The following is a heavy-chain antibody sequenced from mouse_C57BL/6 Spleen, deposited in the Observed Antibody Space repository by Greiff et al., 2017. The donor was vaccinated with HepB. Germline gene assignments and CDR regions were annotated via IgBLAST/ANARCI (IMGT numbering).Heavy chain of an antibody. D-gene: IGHD1-1*01. V-gene: IGHV3-8*01. CDR1: GYSITSDY. CDR3: ARSPTVVAEYWYFDV. Sequence: DVHLVESGPGLAKPSQTLSLTCSVTGYSITSDYWNWIRKFPGNKLEYMGYISYSGSTYYNPSLKSRISITRDTSKNQYYLQLNSVTTEDTATYYCARSPTVVAEYWYFDVWGTGTTVTVSS. CDR2: ISYSGST. J-gene: IGHJ1*03.